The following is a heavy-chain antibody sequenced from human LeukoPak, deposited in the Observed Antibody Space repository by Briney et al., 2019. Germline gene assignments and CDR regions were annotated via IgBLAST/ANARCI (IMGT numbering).Heavy chain of an antibody. J-gene: IGHJ6*03. V-gene: IGHV1-69*01. D-gene: IGHD5-24*01. CDR2: IIPIFGTA. Sequence: GSSVKVSCKASGGTFSSYAISWVRQAPGQGLEWMGGIIPIFGTANYAQKFQGRVTITADESTSTAYMELSSLRSEDTAVYYCASRYQVEMATTINDYYYYYYMDVWGKGTTVTVSS. CDR1: GGTFSSYA. CDR3: ASRYQVEMATTINDYYYYYYMDV.